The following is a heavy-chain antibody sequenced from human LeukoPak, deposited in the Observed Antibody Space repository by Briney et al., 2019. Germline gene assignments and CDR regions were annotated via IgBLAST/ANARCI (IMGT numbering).Heavy chain of an antibody. J-gene: IGHJ4*02. V-gene: IGHV4-34*01. CDR3: ARGRGRFDY. Sequence: SETLSLTCAVYGGSFSGYYWSWIRQPPGKGLEWIGEINHTGSTNYNPSLKTRVTISVDTSKNQFSLKLSSVTAADTAVYYCARGRGRFDYWGQGTLVTVSS. CDR1: GGSFSGYY. CDR2: INHTGST. D-gene: IGHD1-26*01.